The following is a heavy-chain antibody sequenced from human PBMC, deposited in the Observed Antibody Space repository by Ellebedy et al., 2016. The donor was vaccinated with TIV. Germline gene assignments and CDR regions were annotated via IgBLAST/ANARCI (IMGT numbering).Heavy chain of an antibody. CDR2: IKQDGSEK. CDR1: GFTFSSYW. V-gene: IGHV3-7*01. CDR3: ARDFGLNPMVRGVLDAFDI. Sequence: GESLKISCAASGFTFSSYWMSWVRQAPGKGLEWVANIKQDGSEKYYVDSVKGRFTISRDNAKNSLYLQMNSLRAEDTAVYYCARDFGLNPMVRGVLDAFDIWGQGTMVTVSS. D-gene: IGHD3-10*01. J-gene: IGHJ3*02.